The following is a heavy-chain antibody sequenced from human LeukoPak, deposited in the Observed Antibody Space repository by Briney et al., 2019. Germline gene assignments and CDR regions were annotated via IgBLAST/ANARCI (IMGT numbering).Heavy chain of an antibody. V-gene: IGHV5-51*01. CDR3: ARTTTGYYDSSGQFDY. CDR2: IYPGDSDT. CDR1: GYSSTSYW. Sequence: GESLKISCKGSGYSSTSYWIGWVRQMPGKGLEWMGIIYPGDSDTRYSPSFQGQVTISADKTISTAYLQWSSLKASDTAMYYCARTTTGYYDSSGQFDYWGQGTLVTVSS. J-gene: IGHJ4*02. D-gene: IGHD3-22*01.